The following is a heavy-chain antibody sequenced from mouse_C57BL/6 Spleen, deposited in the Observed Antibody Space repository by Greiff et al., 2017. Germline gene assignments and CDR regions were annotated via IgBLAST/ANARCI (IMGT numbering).Heavy chain of an antibody. D-gene: IGHD3-2*02. CDR1: GYTFTSYW. CDR3: ARWGGQLRPHFDY. CDR2: IYPGSGST. J-gene: IGHJ2*01. V-gene: IGHV1-55*01. Sequence: VQLQQPGAELVKPGASVKMSCKASGYTFTSYWITWVKQRPGQGLEWIGDIYPGSGSTNYNEKFKSKATLTVDTSSSTAYMQRSSLTSEDSAVYYCARWGGQLRPHFDYWGQGTTLTVSS.